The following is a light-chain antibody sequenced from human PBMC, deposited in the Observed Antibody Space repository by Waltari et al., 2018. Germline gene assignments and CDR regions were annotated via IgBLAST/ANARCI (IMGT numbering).Light chain of an antibody. CDR2: EAS. CDR1: QSISNS. Sequence: DIQMTQSPSLLSASVGDRVTITCRASQSISNSLNWYQQKPGKAPKLLIYEASSLQSGVPLRFSGSGSGTDFTLTINSLQPDDFATYYCQQSYSSLWTFGQGAKVEIK. J-gene: IGKJ1*01. CDR3: QQSYSSLWT. V-gene: IGKV1-39*01.